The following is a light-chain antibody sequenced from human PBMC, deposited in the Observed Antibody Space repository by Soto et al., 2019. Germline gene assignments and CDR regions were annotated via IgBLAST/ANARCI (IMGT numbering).Light chain of an antibody. Sequence: VMTQAPATLSVSPGERATLSCRASQSVSSNLAWYQQKPGQAPRLLIYDASNRATGIPARFSGSGSGTDFTLTISSLEPEDFAVYYCQQRSNWPPITFGQGTRLEIK. J-gene: IGKJ5*01. CDR2: DAS. CDR1: QSVSSN. CDR3: QQRSNWPPIT. V-gene: IGKV3-11*01.